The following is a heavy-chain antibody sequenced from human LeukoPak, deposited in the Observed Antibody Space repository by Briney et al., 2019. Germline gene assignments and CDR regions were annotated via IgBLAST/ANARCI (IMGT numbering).Heavy chain of an antibody. V-gene: IGHV4-59*01. Sequence: SSETLSLTCTVSGGSISSYYWSWIRQPPGKGLEWIGYIYYSGSTNYNPSLKSRVTISVDTSKNQFSLKLSSVTAADTAVYYCARVLPNDNCYYYYMDVWGKGTTVTVSS. CDR3: ARVLPNDNCYYYYMDV. J-gene: IGHJ6*03. D-gene: IGHD1-1*01. CDR1: GGSISSYY. CDR2: IYYSGST.